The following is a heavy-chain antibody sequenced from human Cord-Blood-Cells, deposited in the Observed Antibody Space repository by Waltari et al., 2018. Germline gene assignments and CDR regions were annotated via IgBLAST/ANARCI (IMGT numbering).Heavy chain of an antibody. V-gene: IGHV4-34*01. CDR1: GGSFSGYY. CDR3: ARGEAVEKDY. J-gene: IGHJ4*02. Sequence: QVQLQQWGAGLLKPSETLSLTCAVYGGSFSGYYWCWIRQPPGKGLEWIGEINHSGSTNYNPSLKSRVTISVDTSKNQFSLKLSSVTAADTAVYYCARGEAVEKDYWGQGTLVTVSS. D-gene: IGHD2-15*01. CDR2: INHSGST.